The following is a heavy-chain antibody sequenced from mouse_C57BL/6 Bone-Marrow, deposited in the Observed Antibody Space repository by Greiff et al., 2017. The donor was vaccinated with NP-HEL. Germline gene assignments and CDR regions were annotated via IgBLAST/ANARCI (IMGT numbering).Heavy chain of an antibody. D-gene: IGHD2-4*01. Sequence: VQRVESGAELARPGASVKLSCKASGYTFTSYGISWVKQRTGQGLEWIGEIYPRSGNTYYNEKFKGKATLTADKSSSTAYLELRSLTSEDSAVYFCASYYDYDGPYFDVWGTGTTVTVSS. CDR3: ASYYDYDGPYFDV. CDR2: IYPRSGNT. J-gene: IGHJ1*03. CDR1: GYTFTSYG. V-gene: IGHV1-81*01.